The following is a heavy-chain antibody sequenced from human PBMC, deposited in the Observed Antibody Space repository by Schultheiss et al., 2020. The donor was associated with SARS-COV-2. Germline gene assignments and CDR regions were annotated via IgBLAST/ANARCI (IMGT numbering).Heavy chain of an antibody. V-gene: IGHV4-38-2*01. CDR2: IYYSGST. J-gene: IGHJ4*02. CDR3: ARGSDINYGIYFDY. CDR1: GYSISSGYY. Sequence: SQTLSLTCAVSGYSISSGYYWGWIRQPPGKGLEWIGYIYYSGSTNYNPSLKSRVTISVDTSKNQFSLKLSSVTAADTAVYYCARGSDINYGIYFDYWGQGTLVTVSS. D-gene: IGHD4-11*01.